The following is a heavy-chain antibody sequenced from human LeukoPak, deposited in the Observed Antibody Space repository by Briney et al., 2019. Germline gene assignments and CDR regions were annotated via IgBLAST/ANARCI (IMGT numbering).Heavy chain of an antibody. D-gene: IGHD6-13*01. CDR3: AREPAAARFDY. CDR2: ISGYNGKT. J-gene: IGHJ4*02. CDR1: GYIFTSYG. V-gene: IGHV1-18*01. Sequence: ASLKVSCKASGYIFTSYGISWVRQAPGQGLEWMGWISGYNGKTSYAQELRGRVTMTTDTSTDTAYMELRRLTSDDTAVYYCAREPAAARFDYWGQGTLVTVSS.